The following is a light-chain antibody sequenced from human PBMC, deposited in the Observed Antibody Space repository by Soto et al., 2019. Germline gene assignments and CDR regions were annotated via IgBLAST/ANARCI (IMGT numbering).Light chain of an antibody. J-gene: IGLJ7*01. V-gene: IGLV2-8*01. Sequence: QSVLTQPPSASGSPGQSVTIPCTGTSSDVGGYDHVSWYQQHPGKAPKLTIYEVTKRPAGVPDRFSGSKSGNTASLTVSGLQAEDEADYYCSSDAGNYNYVFGTGTQLTVL. CDR1: SSDVGGYDH. CDR2: EVT. CDR3: SSDAGNYNYV.